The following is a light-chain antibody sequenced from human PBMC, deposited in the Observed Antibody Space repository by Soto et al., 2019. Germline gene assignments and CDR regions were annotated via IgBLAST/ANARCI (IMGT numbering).Light chain of an antibody. V-gene: IGKV1-5*01. CDR3: QQYNGFSWT. J-gene: IGKJ1*01. Sequence: DIQMTQSPSTLSASVGDRVTITCRASQSIGSWLAWYQQKPGKAPKLLIYDASSLESGVPSKFSGSGSGTEFTLTISSLQPEDFGTYYCQQYNGFSWTFGQGTKVEFE. CDR2: DAS. CDR1: QSIGSW.